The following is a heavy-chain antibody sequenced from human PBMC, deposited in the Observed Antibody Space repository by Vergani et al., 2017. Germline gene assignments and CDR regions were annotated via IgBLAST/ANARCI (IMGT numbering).Heavy chain of an antibody. J-gene: IGHJ4*02. Sequence: QVQLQQWGAGLLKPSETLSLTCAVYGGSFSGNYWSWIRKPPGKGLEWIGEINNSGSTNYNPSLKSRVTISVDTSKNQFSLKLSSVTAADTAVYYCARSRAGLFDYWGQGTLVTVSS. D-gene: IGHD3-16*01. CDR1: GGSFSGNY. CDR3: ARSRAGLFDY. CDR2: INNSGST. V-gene: IGHV4-34*01.